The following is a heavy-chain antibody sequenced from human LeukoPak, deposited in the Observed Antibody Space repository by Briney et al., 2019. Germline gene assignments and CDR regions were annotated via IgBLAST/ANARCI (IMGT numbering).Heavy chain of an antibody. CDR2: MNPNSGNT. CDR1: GFTFTDYY. J-gene: IGHJ6*03. CDR3: ARDYYMDV. V-gene: IGHV1-8*03. Sequence: ASVKVSCKASGFTFTDYYITWVRQVTGQGLEWMGWMNPNSGNTGYAQKFQGRVTITRNTSISTAYMELSSLRSEDTAVYYCARDYYMDVWGKGTTVTVSS.